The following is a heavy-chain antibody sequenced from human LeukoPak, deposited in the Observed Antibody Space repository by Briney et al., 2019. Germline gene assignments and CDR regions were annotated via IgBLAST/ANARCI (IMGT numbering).Heavy chain of an antibody. Sequence: GGSLRLSCAASGFTFSSYWMSWVRQAPGKGLEWVANIKQDGSEKYYVDSVKGRFTISRDNAKNSLYLQMNSLRAEDTAVYYCARDGVYSSSWYGDYWGQGTLVTVSS. CDR3: ARDGVYSSSWYGDY. J-gene: IGHJ4*02. V-gene: IGHV3-7*01. D-gene: IGHD6-13*01. CDR2: IKQDGSEK. CDR1: GFTFSSYW.